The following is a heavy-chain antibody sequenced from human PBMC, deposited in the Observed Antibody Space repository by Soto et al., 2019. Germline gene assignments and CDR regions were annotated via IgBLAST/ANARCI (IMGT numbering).Heavy chain of an antibody. CDR2: IYSADRT. Sequence: PGGSLRLSCAASGFTVSSNYMSWVRQAPGKGLEWVSVIYSADRTYYAESVKGRFTISRDNSTNTQFLQMNSLRADDTAVYYCARDLYCRYWGQGTLVTVSS. CDR3: ARDLYCRY. V-gene: IGHV3-53*01. CDR1: GFTVSSNY. D-gene: IGHD2-15*01. J-gene: IGHJ4*02.